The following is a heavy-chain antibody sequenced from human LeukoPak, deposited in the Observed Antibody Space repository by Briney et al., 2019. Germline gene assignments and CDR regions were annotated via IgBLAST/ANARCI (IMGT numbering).Heavy chain of an antibody. V-gene: IGHV3-7*01. Sequence: GGSLRLSCAASGFTFSSYWMSWVRQAPGKGLEWVANIKQDGSEKYYVDSVKGRFTISRDNAKNSLYLQMNSLRAEDTAVYYCARDKYSSSWYPLYYYYYYMDVRGKGTTVTISS. CDR1: GFTFSSYW. CDR3: ARDKYSSSWYPLYYYYYYMDV. CDR2: IKQDGSEK. D-gene: IGHD6-13*01. J-gene: IGHJ6*03.